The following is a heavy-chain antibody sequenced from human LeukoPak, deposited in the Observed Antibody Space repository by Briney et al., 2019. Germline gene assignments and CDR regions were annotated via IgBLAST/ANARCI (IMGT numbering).Heavy chain of an antibody. V-gene: IGHV3-30*03. CDR1: GFTFKTYG. J-gene: IGHJ4*02. CDR3: ASLHGSGYYFPDY. D-gene: IGHD3-22*01. Sequence: PGGSLRLSCAAYGFTFKTYGMHWVRQAPGKGLEWVAVIIYDGSNKYYADSVKGRFIISRDNSRNTLYLQMNGLRPEDTAVYFCASLHGSGYYFPDYWGQGTLVTVSS. CDR2: IIYDGSNK.